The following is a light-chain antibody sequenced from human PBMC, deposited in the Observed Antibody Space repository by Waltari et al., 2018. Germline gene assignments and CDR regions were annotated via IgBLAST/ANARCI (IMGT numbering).Light chain of an antibody. V-gene: IGLV2-14*01. Sequence: QSALTQPASVSGSPGQSITISCTGTSSDVGGYNFVSWYQQHPGKAPKFMIYDVSKRPSGVSSRFSGSKSGNTASLTISGLQAEDEADYDCSSYTSSSTWVFGGGTKVTVL. CDR3: SSYTSSSTWV. J-gene: IGLJ3*02. CDR2: DVS. CDR1: SSDVGGYNF.